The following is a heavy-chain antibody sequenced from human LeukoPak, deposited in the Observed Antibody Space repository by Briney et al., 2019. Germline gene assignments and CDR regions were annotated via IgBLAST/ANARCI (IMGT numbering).Heavy chain of an antibody. J-gene: IGHJ6*03. V-gene: IGHV4-39*01. CDR3: AGFPAAIRAYYYYMDV. D-gene: IGHD2-2*02. CDR2: IYYGGST. Sequence: PSETLSLTCTVSGGSFSSTSYYWGWIRQPPGKGLEWIGTIYYGGSTYYNPSLKSRVTISADASKNQFSLRLSSVTAADTAVYYCAGFPAAIRAYYYYMDVWGKGTTVTVPS. CDR1: GGSFSSTSYY.